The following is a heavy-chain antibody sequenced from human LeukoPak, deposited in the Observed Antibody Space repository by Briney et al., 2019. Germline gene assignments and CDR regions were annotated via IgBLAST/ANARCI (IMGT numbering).Heavy chain of an antibody. Sequence: PSETLSLTCTVSGGSISSYYWSWIRQPPGKGLEWIGYIYYSGSTNYNPSLKSRVTISVDTSKNQFSLKLSSVTAADTAVYYCARQLAIFGVVGFDPWGQGTLVTVSS. D-gene: IGHD3-3*01. J-gene: IGHJ5*02. CDR2: IYYSGST. CDR3: ARQLAIFGVVGFDP. V-gene: IGHV4-59*08. CDR1: GGSISSYY.